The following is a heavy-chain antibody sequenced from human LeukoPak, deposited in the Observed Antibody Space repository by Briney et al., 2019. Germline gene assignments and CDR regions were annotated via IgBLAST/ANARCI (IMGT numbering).Heavy chain of an antibody. CDR1: GYSISSGPYH. CDR3: AREGSIYYYDSSGYLGY. V-gene: IGHV4-61*02. CDR2: IYSGGST. J-gene: IGHJ4*02. D-gene: IGHD3-22*01. Sequence: ASETLSLTCAVSGYSISSGPYHWSWIRQPAGKELEWIGRIYSGGSTSYNPSLKSRVTISVDTSKNQFSLKLSSVTAADTAIYYCAREGSIYYYDSSGYLGYWGQGTLVTVSS.